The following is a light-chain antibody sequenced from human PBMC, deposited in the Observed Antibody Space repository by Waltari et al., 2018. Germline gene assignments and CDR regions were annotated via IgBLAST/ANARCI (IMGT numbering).Light chain of an antibody. J-gene: IGLJ1*01. CDR3: SSYRSTSTPYV. CDR1: DRDVGSYDY. Sequence: QSALTQPASVSGSPGQSITISCTGTDRDVGSYDYVSWYQQYPGKAPKLMIYEVNNRPTGVSSRCSGSQSGNTASLTISGLQPEDEGDYYCSSYRSTSTPYVFGTGTKVTVL. V-gene: IGLV2-14*01. CDR2: EVN.